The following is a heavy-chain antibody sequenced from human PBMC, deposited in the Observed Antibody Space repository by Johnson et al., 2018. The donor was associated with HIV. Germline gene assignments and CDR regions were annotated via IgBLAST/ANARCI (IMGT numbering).Heavy chain of an antibody. CDR2: IYSGGST. CDR1: GFTVSSNY. Sequence: EVQLVESGGGVVQPGGSLRLSCAASGFTVSSNYMSWVRQAPGKGLEWVSVIYSGGSTYYADSVKGRFTISRDNSKNTLYLQMNSLRAEDTAVYYCARLEELLRAFDIWGQGTMVTVSS. CDR3: ARLEELLRAFDI. J-gene: IGHJ3*02. D-gene: IGHD1-26*01. V-gene: IGHV3-66*01.